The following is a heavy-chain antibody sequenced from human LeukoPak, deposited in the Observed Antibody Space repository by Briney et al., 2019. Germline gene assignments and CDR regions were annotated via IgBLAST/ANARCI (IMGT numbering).Heavy chain of an antibody. CDR2: INPNSGGT. V-gene: IGHV1-2*02. J-gene: IGHJ4*02. CDR1: GYTFTGYY. Sequence: ASVKVSCKASGYTFTGYYMHWVRQAPGQGLEWMGWINPNSGGTNCAQKFQGRVTMTRDTSISTAYMELSRPRSDDTAVYYCARDYGLGLYYDFWSGTPPGDWGQGTLVTVSS. D-gene: IGHD3-3*01. CDR3: ARDYGLGLYYDFWSGTPPGD.